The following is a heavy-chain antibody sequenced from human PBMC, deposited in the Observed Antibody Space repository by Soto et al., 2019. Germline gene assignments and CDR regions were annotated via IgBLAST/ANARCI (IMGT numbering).Heavy chain of an antibody. Sequence: SETLSLTCTVSGDSISTYYWNWIRQPAGKALEWIGRIYTSGATNYNPSLRSRVTMSVDTSKNQFSLELSSVTAADTAVYYCARRASGSGRHFDNWGQGXLVTVCS. CDR1: GDSISTYY. V-gene: IGHV4-4*07. CDR2: IYTSGAT. D-gene: IGHD3-10*01. J-gene: IGHJ4*02. CDR3: ARRASGSGRHFDN.